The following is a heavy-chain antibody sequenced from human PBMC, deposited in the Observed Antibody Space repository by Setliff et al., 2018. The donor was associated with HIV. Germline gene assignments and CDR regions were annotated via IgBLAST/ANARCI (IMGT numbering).Heavy chain of an antibody. V-gene: IGHV4-34*01. D-gene: IGHD6-6*01. CDR3: ARAVQLGYFDY. CDR1: GGSFSAYR. CDR2: IYYSGST. Sequence: PSETLSLTCAVYGGSFSAYRWSWIRQPSGKGLEWIGSIYYSGSTYYNPSLKSRVTISVDTSKNQFSLKLSSVTAADTAVYYCARAVQLGYFDYWGQGTLVTVSS. J-gene: IGHJ4*02.